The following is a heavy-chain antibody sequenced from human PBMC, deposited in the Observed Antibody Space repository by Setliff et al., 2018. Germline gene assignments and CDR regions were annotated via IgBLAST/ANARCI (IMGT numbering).Heavy chain of an antibody. CDR3: ARDVRYYYGSGSYYNDWFDP. D-gene: IGHD3-10*01. Sequence: SETLSLTCTVSGGSISSGSYYWSWIRQPAGKGLEWIGRIYTSGRTNYNPSLKSRVTISVATSKNQFSLKLSSVTAADTAVYYCARDVRYYYGSGSYYNDWFDPWGQGTLVTVSS. CDR1: GGSISSGSYY. CDR2: IYTSGRT. J-gene: IGHJ5*02. V-gene: IGHV4-61*02.